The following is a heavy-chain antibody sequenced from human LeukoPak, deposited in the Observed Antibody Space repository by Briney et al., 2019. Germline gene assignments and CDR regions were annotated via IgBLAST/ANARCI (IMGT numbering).Heavy chain of an antibody. J-gene: IGHJ4*02. Sequence: PGGSLRLSCAASGFTFSSYWMHWVRQAPRKGLVWVSRINTDGSSTTYADSVKGRFTISRDNDKNTLYLQMNSLRAEDTAVYYCARATMGRGATYDYWGQGTLVTVSS. V-gene: IGHV3-74*01. CDR2: INTDGSST. CDR3: ARATMGRGATYDY. D-gene: IGHD3-10*01. CDR1: GFTFSSYW.